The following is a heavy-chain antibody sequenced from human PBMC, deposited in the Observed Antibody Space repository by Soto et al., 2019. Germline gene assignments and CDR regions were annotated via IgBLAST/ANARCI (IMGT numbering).Heavy chain of an antibody. V-gene: IGHV4-39*01. CDR2: IYYSGST. CDR3: ARVIAYYYDSSGYEGALYYFDY. J-gene: IGHJ4*02. Sequence: SETLSLTCTVSGGSISSSSYYWGWIRQPPGKGLEWIGSIYYSGSTYYNPSLKSRVTISVDTSKNQFSLKLSPVTAADTAVYYCARVIAYYYDSSGYEGALYYFDYWGQGTLVTVSS. D-gene: IGHD3-22*01. CDR1: GGSISSSSYY.